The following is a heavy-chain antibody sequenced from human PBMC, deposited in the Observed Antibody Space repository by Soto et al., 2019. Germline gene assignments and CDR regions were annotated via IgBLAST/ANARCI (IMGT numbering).Heavy chain of an antibody. J-gene: IGHJ5*02. Sequence: PSETLSLTCTVSGGSISSYYWGWIRQPPGKGLEWIGSNYYSGSTYYNPSLKSRVTISVDTSKNQFSLKLSSVTAADTAVYYCGSPKIAFYNWFDPWGQGTLVTVSS. CDR2: NYYSGST. CDR3: GSPKIAFYNWFDP. V-gene: IGHV4-39*01. CDR1: GGSISSYY. D-gene: IGHD3-3*02.